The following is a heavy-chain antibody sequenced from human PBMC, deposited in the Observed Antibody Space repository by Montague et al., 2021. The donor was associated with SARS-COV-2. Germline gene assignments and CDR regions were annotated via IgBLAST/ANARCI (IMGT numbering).Heavy chain of an antibody. J-gene: IGHJ3*02. CDR1: GGSISSSSYY. Sequence: SETLSLTCTVSGGSISSSSYYWGWIRQPPGKGLEWIGSIYYSGSTYYNPSLKSRVTISVDTSKNQFSLKLSSVTAADTAVYYCARFTTSCYYNSKAAPATPDAFDIWGRGTMVPVSS. CDR2: IYYSGST. CDR3: ARFTTSCYYNSKAAPATPDAFDI. D-gene: IGHD3-22*01. V-gene: IGHV4-39*01.